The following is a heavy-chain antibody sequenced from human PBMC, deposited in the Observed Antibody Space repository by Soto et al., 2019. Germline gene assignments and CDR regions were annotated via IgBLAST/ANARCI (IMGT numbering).Heavy chain of an antibody. CDR1: GFIFTNYS. CDR2: LNGGGDRP. D-gene: IGHD1-1*01. CDR3: AKEPGNERYFDS. Sequence: PGGSLRLSGTVCGFIFTNYSISWVRQAPGRGLEWVSSLNGGGDRPHYADSVKGRFSSSRDNSKNTLYLQMNSLSADDTAVYYCAKEPGNERYFDSWGQRALVAVSS. V-gene: IGHV3-23*01. J-gene: IGHJ4*02.